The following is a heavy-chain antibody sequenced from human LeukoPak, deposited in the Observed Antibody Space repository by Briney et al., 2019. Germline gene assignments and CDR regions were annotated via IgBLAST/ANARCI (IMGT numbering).Heavy chain of an antibody. V-gene: IGHV1-69*13. J-gene: IGHJ6*02. D-gene: IGHD3-22*01. CDR2: IIPIFGTA. CDR3: ARTRLDSSGYYPTYYYYGMDV. CDR1: GGTFSSYA. Sequence: ASVTVSCTASGGTFSSYAISWVRQAPGQGLEWMGGIIPIFGTANYAQKFQGRVTITADESTSTAYMELSSLRSEDTAVYYCARTRLDSSGYYPTYYYYGMDVWGQGTTVTVFS.